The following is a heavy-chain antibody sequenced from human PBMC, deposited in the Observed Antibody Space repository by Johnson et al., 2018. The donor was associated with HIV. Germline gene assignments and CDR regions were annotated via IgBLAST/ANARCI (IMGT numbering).Heavy chain of an antibody. V-gene: IGHV3-30*02. CDR1: GFTFSSYG. CDR3: AKDGGSYGGAFDI. CDR2: IRYDGSNK. Sequence: QVQLVESGGGVVQPGGSLRLSCAASGFTFSSYGMHWVRQAPGKGLEWVAFIRYDGSNKYYADSVKGRFTISRDNSKNTLYLQMNSLRADDTAVYYCAKDGGSYGGAFDIWGQGTMGTVS. J-gene: IGHJ3*02. D-gene: IGHD1-26*01.